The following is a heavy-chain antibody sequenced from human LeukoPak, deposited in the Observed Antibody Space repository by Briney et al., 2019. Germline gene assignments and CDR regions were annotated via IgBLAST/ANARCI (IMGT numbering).Heavy chain of an antibody. V-gene: IGHV3-48*02. CDR1: GFTFSSYS. D-gene: IGHD2-15*01. CDR3: PTPHSYCSGGSCNALEY. Sequence: GGSLRLSCAASGFTFSSYSMSWVRQAPGKGLEWVTYISSSSSRTIYYADSVKGRFTISRDNAKNSLYLQMNNLRDEDTAVYYCPTPHSYCSGGSCNALEYWGQGTLVTVSS. J-gene: IGHJ4*02. CDR2: ISSSSSRTI.